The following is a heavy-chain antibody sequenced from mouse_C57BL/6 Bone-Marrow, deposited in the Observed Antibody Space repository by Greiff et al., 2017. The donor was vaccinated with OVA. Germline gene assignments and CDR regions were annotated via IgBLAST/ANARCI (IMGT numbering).Heavy chain of an antibody. CDR1: GFSLTSYG. J-gene: IGHJ3*01. D-gene: IGHD1-1*01. CDR2: IWGGGST. CDR3: AKLGPIYYGSSYGWFAY. Sequence: VQVVESGPGLVAPSQSLSITCTVSGFSLTSYGVDWVRQPPGKGLEWLGVIWGGGSTNYNSALMSRLSISKDNSKSQVFLKMNSLQTDDTAMYYCAKLGPIYYGSSYGWFAYWGQGTLVTVSA. V-gene: IGHV2-9*01.